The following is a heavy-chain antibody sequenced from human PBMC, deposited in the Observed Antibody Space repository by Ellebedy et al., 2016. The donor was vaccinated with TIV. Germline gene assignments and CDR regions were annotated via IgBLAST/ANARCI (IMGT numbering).Heavy chain of an antibody. CDR2: ISNSGSTI. CDR1: GFTFSDYY. V-gene: IGHV3-11*01. D-gene: IGHD2-2*01. Sequence: GGSLRLSCAASGFTFSDYYMIWIRQAPGKGLEWVSYISNSGSTIYYADSVKGRFTISRDNAKNSLSLLMNSLRAEDPAVYYCARDARFIDQQHNWFDPWGQGTLVTVSS. CDR3: ARDARFIDQQHNWFDP. J-gene: IGHJ5*02.